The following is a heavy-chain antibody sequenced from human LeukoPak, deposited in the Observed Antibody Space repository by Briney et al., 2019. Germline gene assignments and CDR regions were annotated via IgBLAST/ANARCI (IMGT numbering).Heavy chain of an antibody. D-gene: IGHD3-22*01. V-gene: IGHV1-46*01. J-gene: IGHJ4*02. Sequence: ASVKVSCKASGYTFTRYYMHWVRQAPGQGLEWMGIINPSGGSTSYAQKFQGRVTMTRDTSTSTVYMELSSLRSEDTAVYYCARVGVYYDSSGYYSDWGQGTLVTVSS. CDR3: ARVGVYYDSSGYYSD. CDR2: INPSGGST. CDR1: GYTFTRYY.